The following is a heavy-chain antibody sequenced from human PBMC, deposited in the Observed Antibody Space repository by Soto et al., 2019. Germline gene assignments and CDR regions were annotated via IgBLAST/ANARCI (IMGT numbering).Heavy chain of an antibody. V-gene: IGHV1-8*01. D-gene: IGHD3-3*01. CDR2: MNPNSGNT. CDR3: ARGGGVTIFGVVINGYYYYYMDV. J-gene: IGHJ6*03. Sequence: ASVKVSCKASGYTFTSYDINWVRQATGQGLEWMGWMNPNSGNTGCAQKFQGRVAMTRNTSISTAYMELSSLRSEDTAVYYCARGGGVTIFGVVINGYYYYYMDVWGKGTTVTVSS. CDR1: GYTFTSYD.